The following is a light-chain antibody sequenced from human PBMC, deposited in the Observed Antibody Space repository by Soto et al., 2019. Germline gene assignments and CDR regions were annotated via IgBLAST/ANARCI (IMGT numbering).Light chain of an antibody. CDR1: QSVSSSY. J-gene: IGKJ5*01. CDR2: GAS. V-gene: IGKV3-20*01. Sequence: EIVMPQSPDTLSLSPGARATLSCRASQSVSSSYLAWYQQKPGQPPRLLIYGASSRATGIPDRFSGSGSGTDFTLTISRLEPEDFAVFYCQHYDSLPITFGQGTRLEVK. CDR3: QHYDSLPIT.